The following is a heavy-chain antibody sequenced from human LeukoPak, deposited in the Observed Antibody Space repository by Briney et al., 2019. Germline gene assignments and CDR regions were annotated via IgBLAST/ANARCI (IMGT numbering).Heavy chain of an antibody. Sequence: GGSLRLSCAASGFTFSSYAMHWVRQAPGKGLEWVAVISYDGSNKYYADSVKGRFTISRDNPKNTLYLQMNSLRAEDTAVYYCARATRVATVPGAFDIWGQGTMVTVSS. J-gene: IGHJ3*02. CDR2: ISYDGSNK. CDR3: ARATRVATVPGAFDI. CDR1: GFTFSSYA. V-gene: IGHV3-30*04. D-gene: IGHD5-12*01.